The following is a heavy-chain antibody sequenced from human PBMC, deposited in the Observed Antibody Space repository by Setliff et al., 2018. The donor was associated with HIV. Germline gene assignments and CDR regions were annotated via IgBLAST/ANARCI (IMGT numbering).Heavy chain of an antibody. CDR2: VYPSDGST. J-gene: IGHJ3*02. CDR3: ARDNTAFDI. D-gene: IGHD2-2*02. Sequence: GASVMVSCKASGYTFTSYYMHWVRQAPGQGLEWMGMVYPSDGSTSYAQKFQGRVTMTRDTSTSTIYMELNSLTSEDTAVYYCARDNTAFDIWGQGTMVTVSS. CDR1: GYTFTSYY. V-gene: IGHV1-46*01.